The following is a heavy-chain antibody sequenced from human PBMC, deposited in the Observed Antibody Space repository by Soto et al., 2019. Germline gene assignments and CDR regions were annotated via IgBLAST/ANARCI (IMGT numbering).Heavy chain of an antibody. CDR1: GLTFTSSA. J-gene: IGHJ6*02. Sequence: SVKVSCKASGLTFTSSALQWVRQARGQRLEWIGWIVVGSGNTNYAQKFQERVTITRDMSTSTAYMELSSLRSEDTAVYYCAAPPPGYDFWSGYYNTYYYYGMDVWGQGTTVTVSS. CDR3: AAPPPGYDFWSGYYNTYYYYGMDV. D-gene: IGHD3-3*01. V-gene: IGHV1-58*01. CDR2: IVVGSGNT.